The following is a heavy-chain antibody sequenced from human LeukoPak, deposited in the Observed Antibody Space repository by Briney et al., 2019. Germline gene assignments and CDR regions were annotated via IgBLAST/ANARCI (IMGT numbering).Heavy chain of an antibody. CDR3: ARYSGYDPANDY. J-gene: IGHJ4*02. Sequence: SETLSLTCTVSGGSISSSSYYWGWIRQPPGKGLEWIGSIYYSGSTYYNPSLKSRVTISVDTSKNQFSLKLSSVTAADTAVYYCARYSGYDPANDYWGQGTLVTVSS. CDR1: GGSISSSSYY. CDR2: IYYSGST. V-gene: IGHV4-39*07. D-gene: IGHD5-12*01.